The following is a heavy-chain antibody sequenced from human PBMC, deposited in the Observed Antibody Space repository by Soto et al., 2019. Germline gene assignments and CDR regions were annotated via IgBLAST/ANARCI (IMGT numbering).Heavy chain of an antibody. CDR1: GGSISSGGYY. Sequence: SETLSLTCTVSGGSISSGGYYWSWIRQHPGKGLEWIGYIYYSGSTYYNPSLKSRVTISVDTSKNQFSLKLSSVTAADTAVYYCARVAGDQLLPYNPGTFDYWGQGTLVTVSS. J-gene: IGHJ4*02. D-gene: IGHD2-2*01. CDR2: IYYSGST. V-gene: IGHV4-31*03. CDR3: ARVAGDQLLPYNPGTFDY.